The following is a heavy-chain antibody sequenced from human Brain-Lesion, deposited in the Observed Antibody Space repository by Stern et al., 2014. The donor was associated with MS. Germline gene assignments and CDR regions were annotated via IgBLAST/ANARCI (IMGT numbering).Heavy chain of an antibody. D-gene: IGHD3-3*01. V-gene: IGHV4-31*03. J-gene: IGHJ4*02. CDR1: GGAVSSGDRY. Sequence: VQLLESGPGLVKPSQTLSLTCTVSGGAVSSGDRYWSWIRQHPEKGLEWIGYISYSGNTSYNPSLESRVTISMDRSKNQFSLKLRSVTAADTAVYYCARVTEFLRFFYPDYWGQGIRVTVSS. CDR2: ISYSGNT. CDR3: ARVTEFLRFFYPDY.